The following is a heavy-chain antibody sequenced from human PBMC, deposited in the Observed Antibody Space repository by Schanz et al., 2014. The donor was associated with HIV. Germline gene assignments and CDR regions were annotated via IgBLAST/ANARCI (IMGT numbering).Heavy chain of an antibody. D-gene: IGHD2-15*01. CDR3: VTEQYSTISA. V-gene: IGHV3-21*04. CDR2: ISSTSAHI. Sequence: VQLAESGGGVVQPGRSLRLSCVASGFTFSTSSLNWVRQAPGKGLEWVSFISSTSAHIYYADSVKGRFTISRDNSRNILYLQMSNLRAEDTALYYCVTEQYSTISAWGQGALVIVSS. J-gene: IGHJ5*02. CDR1: GFTFSTSS.